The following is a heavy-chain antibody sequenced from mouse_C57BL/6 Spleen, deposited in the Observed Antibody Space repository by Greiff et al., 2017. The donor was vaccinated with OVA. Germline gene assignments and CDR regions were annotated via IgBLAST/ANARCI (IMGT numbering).Heavy chain of an antibody. CDR1: GFNIKDYY. CDR3: ARDYSNIYFDY. V-gene: IGHV14-2*01. D-gene: IGHD2-5*01. CDR2: IDPEDGET. Sequence: EVKLVESGAELVKPGASVKLSCTASGFNIKDYYMHWVKQRTEQGLEWIGWIDPEDGETKYAPKFQGKATITADTSSNTAYLQLSSLTSEDTAVYYCARDYSNIYFDYWGQGTTLTVSS. J-gene: IGHJ2*01.